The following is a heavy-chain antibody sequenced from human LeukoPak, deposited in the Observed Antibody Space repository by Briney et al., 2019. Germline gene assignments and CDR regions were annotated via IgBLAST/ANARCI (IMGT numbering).Heavy chain of an antibody. CDR3: AKGGGYCSGGSCYPGGGAGSNYYGMDV. Sequence: GRSLRLSCAASGFTSSSYGMHWVRQAPGKGLEWVAVISYDGSNKYYADSVKGRFTISRDNSKNTLYLQMNSLRAEDTAVYYCAKGGGYCSGGSCYPGGGAGSNYYGMDVWGQGTTVTVSS. CDR1: GFTSSSYG. D-gene: IGHD2-15*01. J-gene: IGHJ6*02. V-gene: IGHV3-30*18. CDR2: ISYDGSNK.